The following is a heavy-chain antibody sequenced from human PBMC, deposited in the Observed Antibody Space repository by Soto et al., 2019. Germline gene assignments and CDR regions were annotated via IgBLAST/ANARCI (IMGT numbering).Heavy chain of an antibody. CDR2: LNPNTGNS. Sequence: QVQLVQSGAEVRKPGASVKVSCEASGYTFTSYDIYWVRQATGQGLEWMGWLNPNTGNSGYAQKFQGRVTMTSDTSISTAHMELSSLRSEDTAVYYCARRAEPNGWNGFGADKYYFDFWGQGTLVTVSS. V-gene: IGHV1-8*01. J-gene: IGHJ4*02. D-gene: IGHD1-1*01. CDR3: ARRAEPNGWNGFGADKYYFDF. CDR1: GYTFTSYD.